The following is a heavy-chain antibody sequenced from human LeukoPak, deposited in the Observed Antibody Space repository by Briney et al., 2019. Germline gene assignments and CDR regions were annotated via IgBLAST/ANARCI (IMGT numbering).Heavy chain of an antibody. CDR2: INHSGST. V-gene: IGHV4-34*01. CDR3: ASRFRGYYPYYFDY. CDR1: GGSFSGYY. D-gene: IGHD3-22*01. Sequence: PSETLSLTCAVYGGSFSGYYWSWIRQPPGKGLEWIGEINHSGSTNYNPSLKSRVTISVDTSKNQLSLRLSSVTAADTAVYYCASRFRGYYPYYFDYWGQGTLVTVFS. J-gene: IGHJ4*02.